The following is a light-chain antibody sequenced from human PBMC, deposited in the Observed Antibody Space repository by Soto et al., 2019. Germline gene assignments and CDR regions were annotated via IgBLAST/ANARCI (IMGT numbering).Light chain of an antibody. CDR1: SSHIGSSNL. J-gene: IGLJ1*01. Sequence: QSALTQPASVSGSPGQSITISCTASSSHIGSSNLVSWYQHHSGKAPKLIIYEGNKRPSGVSNRFSGSKSGKTASLTISGLQAEDEADYYCSSYTTTNTPYVFGSGTQLTVL. CDR3: SSYTTTNTPYV. V-gene: IGLV2-14*02. CDR2: EGN.